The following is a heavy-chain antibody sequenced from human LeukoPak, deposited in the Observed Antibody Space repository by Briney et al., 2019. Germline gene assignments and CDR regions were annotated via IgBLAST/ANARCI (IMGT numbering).Heavy chain of an antibody. Sequence: GASVKVSCKASGGTFSSYAISWVRQAPGQGLEWMGGISPILGIADYAQKFQGRVTITADKSTSTAYMELSSLRSEDTAVYYCARDDLVTCGDYGGYWGQGTLVTVSS. V-gene: IGHV1-69*10. CDR3: ARDDLVTCGDYGGY. J-gene: IGHJ4*02. CDR2: ISPILGIA. D-gene: IGHD4-17*01. CDR1: GGTFSSYA.